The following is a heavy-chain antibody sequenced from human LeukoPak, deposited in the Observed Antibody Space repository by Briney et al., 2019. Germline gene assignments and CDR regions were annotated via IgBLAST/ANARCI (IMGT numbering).Heavy chain of an antibody. V-gene: IGHV3-33*01. CDR2: IWYDGGNK. D-gene: IGHD6-13*01. CDR3: ARVAPIYSSSLYYLDY. J-gene: IGHJ4*02. CDR1: GFTFSSHV. Sequence: GGSLRLSCAASGFTFSSHVMHWVRQAPGKGLEWVAAIWYDGGNKYYADAVKGRFTISRDNSKNTLYLQMNSLRAEDTAVYYCARVAPIYSSSLYYLDYWGQGTLVTVSS.